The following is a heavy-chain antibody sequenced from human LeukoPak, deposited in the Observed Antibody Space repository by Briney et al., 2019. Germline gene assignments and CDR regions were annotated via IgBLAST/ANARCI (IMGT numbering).Heavy chain of an antibody. CDR3: ARSMTLYDSSGYYYD. CDR2: ISAYNGNT. Sequence: ASVKVSCKASGYTFTSYGISWVRQAPGQGLEWMGWISAYNGNTNYAQKLQGRVTMTTDTSTSTAYMELSSLRSEDTAVYYCARSMTLYDSSGYYYDWGQGTLVTVSS. J-gene: IGHJ4*02. D-gene: IGHD3-22*01. CDR1: GYTFTSYG. V-gene: IGHV1-18*04.